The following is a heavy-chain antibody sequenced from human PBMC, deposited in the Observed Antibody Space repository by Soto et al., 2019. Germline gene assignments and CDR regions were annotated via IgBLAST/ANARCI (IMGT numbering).Heavy chain of an antibody. V-gene: IGHV3-73*01. Sequence: GGSLRLSCAASGFTFSGSAMHWVRQASGKGLECVGRIRSKANSYATAYAASVKGRFTISRDDSKNTAYLQMNSLKTEDTAVYYCTPVQLERGCDYWGQVTLVTVSS. CDR1: GFTFSGSA. D-gene: IGHD1-1*01. CDR2: IRSKANSYAT. CDR3: TPVQLERGCDY. J-gene: IGHJ4*02.